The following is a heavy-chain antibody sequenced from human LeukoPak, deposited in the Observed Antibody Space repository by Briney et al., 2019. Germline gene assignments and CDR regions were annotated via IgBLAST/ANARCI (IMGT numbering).Heavy chain of an antibody. CDR1: GDSFTGPS. D-gene: IGHD6-13*01. Sequence: GASVKVSCKPSGDSFTGPSPHCVRQAPGQGLEWMGWINPNSGVTSYAQKFQGRVAVTRDTSIDTAYMELSMLRSDDTAVYDRAKGERAIATIEAHPWGQGTLVTVSS. V-gene: IGHV1-2*02. CDR3: AKGERAIATIEAHP. CDR2: INPNSGVT. J-gene: IGHJ4*02.